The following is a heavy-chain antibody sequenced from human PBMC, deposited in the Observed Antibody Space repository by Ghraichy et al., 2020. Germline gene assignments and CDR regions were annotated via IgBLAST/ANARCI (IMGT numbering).Heavy chain of an antibody. D-gene: IGHD3-3*01. CDR2: IYRGGNT. Sequence: SETLSLTCAVSGFSISSGYYWGWVRQPPGKGLEWIGTIYRGGNTYYNPSLKSRLTILIDTSKNQFSLNLSSVTAADTAVYFCARESASNYGVDVWGQGTTVTVSS. CDR1: GFSISSGYY. J-gene: IGHJ6*02. V-gene: IGHV4-38-2*02. CDR3: ARESASNYGVDV.